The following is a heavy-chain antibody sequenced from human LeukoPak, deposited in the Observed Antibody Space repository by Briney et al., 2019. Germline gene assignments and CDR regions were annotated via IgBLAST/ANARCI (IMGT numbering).Heavy chain of an antibody. Sequence: PGGSLRLSCAASGFTFSSYSMNWVRQAPGKGLEWVSSISSSSSYIYYADSVKGRFTISRDNTKNSLYLQMNSLRDEDTAVYYCARENIVVVPAAYYYGMDVWGQGTTVTVSS. D-gene: IGHD2-2*01. J-gene: IGHJ6*02. CDR1: GFTFSSYS. CDR2: ISSSSSYI. V-gene: IGHV3-21*01. CDR3: ARENIVVVPAAYYYGMDV.